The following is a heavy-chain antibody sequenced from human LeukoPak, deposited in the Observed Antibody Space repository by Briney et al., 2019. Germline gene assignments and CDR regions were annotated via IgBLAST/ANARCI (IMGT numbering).Heavy chain of an antibody. CDR2: IIPIFGTA. CDR3: ATPSIAARYYYYYYMDV. J-gene: IGHJ6*03. Sequence: GASVKVSCKASGGTFSSYAISWVRQAPGQGLEWMGGIIPIFGTANYAQKFQGRVTITTDESTSTAYMELSSLRSEDTVVYYCATPSIAARYYYYYYMDVWGKGTTVTVSS. V-gene: IGHV1-69*05. CDR1: GGTFSSYA. D-gene: IGHD6-6*01.